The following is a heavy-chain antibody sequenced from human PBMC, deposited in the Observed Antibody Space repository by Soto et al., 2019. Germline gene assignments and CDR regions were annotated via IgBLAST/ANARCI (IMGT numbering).Heavy chain of an antibody. J-gene: IGHJ6*02. V-gene: IGHV3-23*01. CDR1: GFTFTKYA. CDR3: ARARDCIGISCYSYYYSGMYA. Sequence: GGSLRLSCAASGFTFTKYAMSWVRQAPGKRLEWVSGTSGSGGSTYYADSVKGRFTISRDNSKNTLYLQMNSLRAEDTALYYCARARDCIGISCYSYYYSGMYAWGQGTTLTVSS. CDR2: TSGSGGST. D-gene: IGHD2-2*01.